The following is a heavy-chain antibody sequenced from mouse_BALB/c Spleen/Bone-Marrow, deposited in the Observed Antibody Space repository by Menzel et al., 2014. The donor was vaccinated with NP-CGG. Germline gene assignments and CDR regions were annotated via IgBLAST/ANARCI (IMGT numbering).Heavy chain of an antibody. D-gene: IGHD1-2*01. CDR1: GYTFTNNH. Sequence: VQLKQSGAELVRPGASVKISCTAFGYTFTNNHINWVKQRPGQGLDWIGYINPYNDYTSYNQKFKGKATLTVDKSSSTAYMELSSLTSEDSAVYFCAREDYGAWFPYWGQATLVPVSA. CDR2: INPYNDYT. V-gene: IGHV1S45*01. CDR3: AREDYGAWFPY. J-gene: IGHJ3*01.